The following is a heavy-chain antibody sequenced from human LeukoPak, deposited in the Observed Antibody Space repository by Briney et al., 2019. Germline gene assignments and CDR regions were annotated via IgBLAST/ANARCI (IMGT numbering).Heavy chain of an antibody. CDR3: ACYSSGWYNNWFDP. D-gene: IGHD6-19*01. CDR1: GFTFSSYW. J-gene: IGHJ5*02. CDR2: IKQDGSEK. V-gene: IGHV3-7*01. Sequence: GGSLRLSCAASGFTFSSYWMSWVRQAPGKGLEWVANIKQDGSEKYYVDSVKGRFTISRDNAKNSLCLQMNSLRAEDTAVYYCACYSSGWYNNWFDPWGQGTLVTVSS.